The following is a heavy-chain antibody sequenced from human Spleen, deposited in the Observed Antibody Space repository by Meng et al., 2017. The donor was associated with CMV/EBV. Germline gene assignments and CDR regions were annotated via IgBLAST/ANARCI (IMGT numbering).Heavy chain of an antibody. CDR1: GDSISTTTHF. CDR2: LSYIGST. CDR3: ARVVGLHFDY. D-gene: IGHD2-15*01. J-gene: IGHJ4*02. Sequence: CTVSGDSISTTTHFWGWIRQPPGKGPEWIASLSYIGSTYYNPSLKSRVTISLDTTRNQFSLKLRSMTAADTALYYCARVVGLHFDYWGQGTLVTVSS. V-gene: IGHV4-39*07.